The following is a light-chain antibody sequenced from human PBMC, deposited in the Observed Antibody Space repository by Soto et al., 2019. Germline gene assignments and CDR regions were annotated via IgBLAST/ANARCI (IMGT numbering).Light chain of an antibody. CDR3: QQYNNWPLT. V-gene: IGKV3-20*01. CDR2: GAS. J-gene: IGKJ4*01. CDR1: QSISSSY. Sequence: EIVLTQSPGTLSLSPGKIATLSCRASQSISSSYLAWYQQRPGQAPRLLIYGASSRATGIPDRFSGSGSGTEFTLTISSLQSEDFAVYYCQQYNNWPLTFGGGTKVDIK.